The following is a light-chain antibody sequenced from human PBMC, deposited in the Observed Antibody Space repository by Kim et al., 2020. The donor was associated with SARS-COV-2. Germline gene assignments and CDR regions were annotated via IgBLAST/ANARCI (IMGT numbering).Light chain of an antibody. J-gene: IGKJ2*01. V-gene: IGKV1-27*01. CDR2: AVS. Sequence: SGSVGDRVTITCRESKSIRKYVAGYQQKTAKMPKLQVQAVSTRGSGVRSRFSGGGSGTNFTLTIRGLQPEDVATYYCQNYDTVPYNFGQGTKLEI. CDR3: QNYDTVPYN. CDR1: KSIRKY.